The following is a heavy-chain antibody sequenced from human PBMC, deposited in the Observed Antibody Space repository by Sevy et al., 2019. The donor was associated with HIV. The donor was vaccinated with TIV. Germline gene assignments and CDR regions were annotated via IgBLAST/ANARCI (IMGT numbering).Heavy chain of an antibody. D-gene: IGHD6-13*01. V-gene: IGHV1-2*02. CDR2: MNPNSGVT. CDR3: VRESTYSSSWSRVWFDP. Sequence: ASVKVSCKASGYTFAGYYMHWVRQAPGQGLEWMGWMNPNSGVTKYAQKFQGTVTMTRNTSISTAYMELSRLRSDDTAVYFCVRESTYSSSWSRVWFDPWGQGTLVTVSS. CDR1: GYTFAGYY. J-gene: IGHJ5*02.